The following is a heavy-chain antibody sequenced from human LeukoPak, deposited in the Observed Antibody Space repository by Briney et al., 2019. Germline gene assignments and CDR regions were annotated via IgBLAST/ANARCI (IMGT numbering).Heavy chain of an antibody. V-gene: IGHV3-66*01. Sequence: GGSLRLSCAASEFSVGSNYMTWVRQTPGKGLEWVSLIYSGGSTYYADSVKGSFTISRDNSKNTLYLQMNSLRAEDTAVYYCAKHSHDFGDSRTDFWGQGTLVTVSS. CDR3: AKHSHDFGDSRTDF. CDR2: IYSGGST. D-gene: IGHD4-17*01. J-gene: IGHJ4*02. CDR1: EFSVGSNY.